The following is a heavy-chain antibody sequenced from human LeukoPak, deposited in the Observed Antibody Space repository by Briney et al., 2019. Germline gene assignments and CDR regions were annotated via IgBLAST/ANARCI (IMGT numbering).Heavy chain of an antibody. CDR3: ARASNGYSSGNYFDY. D-gene: IGHD6-19*01. V-gene: IGHV3-21*01. CDR1: RFTFSSYS. CDR2: ISSSSSYI. J-gene: IGHJ4*02. Sequence: GGSLRLSCAASRFTFSSYSMNRVRQAPGKGREWVSSISSSSSYIYYADSVKGRFTISRDNAKNSLYLQMNSLRAEDTAVYYCARASNGYSSGNYFDYWGQGTLVTVSS.